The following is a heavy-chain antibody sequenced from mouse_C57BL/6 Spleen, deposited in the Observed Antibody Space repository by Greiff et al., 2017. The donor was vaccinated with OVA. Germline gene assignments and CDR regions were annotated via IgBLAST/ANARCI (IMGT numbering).Heavy chain of an antibody. V-gene: IGHV5-4*01. CDR2: ISDGGSYT. CDR3: ARDNYYGSSYYFDY. D-gene: IGHD1-1*01. J-gene: IGHJ2*01. Sequence: EVQLVESGGDLVKPGGSLKLSCAASGFTFSSYAMSWVRQTPEKRLEWVATISDGGSYTYYPDNVKGRFTISRDNAKNNLYLQMSHLKSEDTAMYYCARDNYYGSSYYFDYWGQGTTLTVSS. CDR1: GFTFSSYA.